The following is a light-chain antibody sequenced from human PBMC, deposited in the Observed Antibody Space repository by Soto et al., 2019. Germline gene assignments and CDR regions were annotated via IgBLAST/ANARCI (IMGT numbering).Light chain of an antibody. CDR1: VGVYNY. CDR3: SSYTSSGTYV. J-gene: IGLJ1*01. CDR2: DVI. V-gene: IGLV2-14*03. Sequence: VGVYNYASWYQQHPGKAPKLMIYDVINRPSGVSDRFSGSKSGNSASLTISGLQAQDEADYYCSSYTSSGTYVFGTGTKV.